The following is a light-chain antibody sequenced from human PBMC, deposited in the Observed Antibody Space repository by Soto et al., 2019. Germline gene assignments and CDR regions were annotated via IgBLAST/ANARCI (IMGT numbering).Light chain of an antibody. V-gene: IGLV2-11*01. CDR3: CSYAGSYSI. Sequence: QSVLTQPRSVSGSPGQSVTISCTGTSCDVGGYNYVSWYQQHPGKAPKLMIYDVSKRPSGVPDRFSGSKSGNTASLTISGLQSEDEADYYCCSYAGSYSILGTGTKVSVL. J-gene: IGLJ1*01. CDR1: SCDVGGYNY. CDR2: DVS.